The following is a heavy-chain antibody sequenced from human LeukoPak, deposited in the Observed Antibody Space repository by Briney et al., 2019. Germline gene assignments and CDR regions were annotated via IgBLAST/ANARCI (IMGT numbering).Heavy chain of an antibody. Sequence: SVKASCKASGGTFSSYAISWVRQAPGQGLEWMGGIIPIFGTANYAQKFQGRVTITTDESTSTAYMELSSLRSEDTAVYYCAREAMVRGVIPTLDYWGQGTLATVSS. J-gene: IGHJ4*02. D-gene: IGHD3-10*01. CDR2: IIPIFGTA. CDR1: GGTFSSYA. CDR3: AREAMVRGVIPTLDY. V-gene: IGHV1-69*05.